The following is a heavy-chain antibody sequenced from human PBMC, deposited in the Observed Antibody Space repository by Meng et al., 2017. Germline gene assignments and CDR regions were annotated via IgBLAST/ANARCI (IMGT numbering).Heavy chain of an antibody. J-gene: IGHJ4*02. D-gene: IGHD6-19*01. CDR2: INRDGSST. Sequence: VGLVESGGGLVRLVGSLSLACAASGSPFRSYWMHWVRQAPGKGLVWVSLINRDGSSTSYADSVKGRFTISRDNAKNTLYLQMNSLSAEDTAVYYCASGSQWLFPYWGQGTLVTVSS. CDR1: GSPFRSYW. V-gene: IGHV3-74*01. CDR3: ASGSQWLFPY.